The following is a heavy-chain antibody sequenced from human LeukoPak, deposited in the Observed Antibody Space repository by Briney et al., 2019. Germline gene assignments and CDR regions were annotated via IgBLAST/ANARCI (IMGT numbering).Heavy chain of an antibody. Sequence: SETLSLTCTVSGGSVSSSSYYWGWIRQPPGKGLERIGSIYYSGSTYYNPSLKSRVTISVDTSKNQFSLKLSSVTAADTAVYYCARSKIHKTYYDILTGYLDPSAGYYYMDVWGKGTTVTISS. CDR2: IYYSGST. CDR1: GGSVSSSSYY. CDR3: ARSKIHKTYYDILTGYLDPSAGYYYMDV. D-gene: IGHD3-9*01. V-gene: IGHV4-39*01. J-gene: IGHJ6*03.